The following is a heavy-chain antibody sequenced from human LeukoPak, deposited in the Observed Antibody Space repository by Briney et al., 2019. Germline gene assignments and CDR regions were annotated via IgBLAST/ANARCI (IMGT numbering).Heavy chain of an antibody. CDR1: GFTFSSYS. CDR2: ISSSSSYI. V-gene: IGHV3-21*01. Sequence: GGSLRLSCAASGFTFSSYSMNWVRQAPGKGLEWVSSISSSSSYIYYADLVKGRFTISRDNAKNSLYLQMNSLRAEDTAVYYCARGTYSSSWYADYWGQGTLVTVSS. CDR3: ARGTYSSSWYADY. J-gene: IGHJ4*02. D-gene: IGHD6-13*01.